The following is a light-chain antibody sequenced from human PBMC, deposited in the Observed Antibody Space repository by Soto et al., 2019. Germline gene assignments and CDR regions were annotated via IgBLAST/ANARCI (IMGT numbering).Light chain of an antibody. CDR2: GAS. V-gene: IGKV3-15*01. CDR3: QQYNNWPGT. J-gene: IGKJ1*01. CDR1: QSXSSN. Sequence: EIVLTQSPATLSLSPGERVTLSCTASQSXSSNLAWYRQSPGQAPRLLISGASTRAAGRPARFSGSGSGTEFTLTISSLRSEDFAVYYCQQYNNWPGTFGQGTKVDIK.